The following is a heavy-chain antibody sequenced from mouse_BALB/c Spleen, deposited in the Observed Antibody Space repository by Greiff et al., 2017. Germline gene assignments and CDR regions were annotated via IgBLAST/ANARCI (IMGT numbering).Heavy chain of an antibody. D-gene: IGHD2-3*01. Sequence: DVKLVESGGGLVKPGGSLKLSCAASGFTFSSYTMSWVRQTPEKRLEWVATISSGGSYTYYPDSVKGRFTISRDNAKNTLYLQMSSLKSEDTAMYYCTRDRRGDGYAMDYWGQGTSVTVSS. J-gene: IGHJ4*01. CDR1: GFTFSSYT. V-gene: IGHV5-6-4*01. CDR2: ISSGGSYT. CDR3: TRDRRGDGYAMDY.